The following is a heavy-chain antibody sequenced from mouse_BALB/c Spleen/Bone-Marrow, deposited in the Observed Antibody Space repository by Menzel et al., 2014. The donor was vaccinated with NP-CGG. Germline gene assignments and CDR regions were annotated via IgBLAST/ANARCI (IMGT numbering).Heavy chain of an antibody. CDR3: ARGGHDFSLDY. D-gene: IGHD2-4*01. Sequence: QVQLKEPGAELGMPGASVKMSCKASGYTFTDKWMYWVKQRPGQGLEWIGAIDTSDSYTNYNQKFMGKASLTVDASSSTAYMQVSSLTSDDSAVYYCARGGHDFSLDYWGQGTSVTVSS. CDR1: GYTFTDKW. J-gene: IGHJ4*01. CDR2: IDTSDSYT. V-gene: IGHV1-69*01.